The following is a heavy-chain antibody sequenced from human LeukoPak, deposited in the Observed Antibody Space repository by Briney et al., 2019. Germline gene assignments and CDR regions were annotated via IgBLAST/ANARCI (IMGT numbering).Heavy chain of an antibody. J-gene: IGHJ5*01. CDR1: GGTISSHY. CDR2: IYYSWST. Sequence: SETLSLTCTVSGGTISSHYWSWIRQPPGKGLEWVGYIYYSWSTNYNASLKSRVTISVDTSKTPFSLKLSSVTAADTAVYYCARESGCSSTTCYRWNWFDSWGQGTLVTVSS. V-gene: IGHV4-59*11. CDR3: ARESGCSSTTCYRWNWFDS. D-gene: IGHD2-2*01.